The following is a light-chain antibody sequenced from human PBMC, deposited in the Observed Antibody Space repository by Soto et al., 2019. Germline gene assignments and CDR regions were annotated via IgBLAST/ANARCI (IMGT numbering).Light chain of an antibody. CDR3: QQYNSYWT. Sequence: DIQMTQPPSTRSASVGARVTITCRASQSMSSWLAWYQQKPGKAPKLLIYKASSLESGVPSRFSGSGSGTEFTLTICSLQPDDFATYYCQQYNSYWTFGQGTKVDI. V-gene: IGKV1-5*03. J-gene: IGKJ1*01. CDR2: KAS. CDR1: QSMSSW.